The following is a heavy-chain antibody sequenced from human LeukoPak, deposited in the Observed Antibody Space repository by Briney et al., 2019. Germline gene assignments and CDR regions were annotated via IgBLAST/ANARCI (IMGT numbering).Heavy chain of an antibody. CDR3: AKFREVGYNSRICDY. D-gene: IGHD5-24*01. CDR2: IRYDGSNK. V-gene: IGHV3-30*02. J-gene: IGHJ4*02. Sequence: PGGSLRLSCAASGFTFSSYGMHWVRQAPGKGLEWVAFIRYDGSNKYYADSVKGRFTISRDNSKNTLYLQMNSLRAEDTAVYYCAKFREVGYNSRICDYWGQGTLVTVSS. CDR1: GFTFSSYG.